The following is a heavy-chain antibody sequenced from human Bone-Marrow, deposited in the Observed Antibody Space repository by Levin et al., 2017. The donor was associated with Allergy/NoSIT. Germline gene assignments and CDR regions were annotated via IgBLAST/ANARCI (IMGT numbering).Heavy chain of an antibody. CDR1: GGSISSSNW. J-gene: IGHJ4*02. V-gene: IGHV4-4*02. Sequence: SETLSLTCAVSGGSISSSNWWSWVRQPPGKGLEWIGEIYHSGSTNYNQSLKSRVTISVDKSKNQFSLKLSSVTAADTAGYYCARVGQLHLGELTLSGFRGWYDFDYWGQGTLVTVSS. D-gene: IGHD3-16*01. CDR2: IYHSGST. CDR3: ARVGQLHLGELTLSGFRGWYDFDY.